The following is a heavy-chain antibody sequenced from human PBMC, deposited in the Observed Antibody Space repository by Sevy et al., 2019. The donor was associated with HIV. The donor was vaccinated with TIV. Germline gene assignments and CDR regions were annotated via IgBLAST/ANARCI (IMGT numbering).Heavy chain of an antibody. CDR2: SSGSGGST. J-gene: IGHJ2*01. CDR3: AKEFRYCSGGSCHSSYWYFHL. Sequence: GGSLRLSCAASGFTFSTYAMSWVRQAPGKGLEWVSTSSGSGGSTYYADSVKGRFTISRDNSKNTLYLQMNSLRPEDTAVYYCAKEFRYCSGGSCHSSYWYFHLWGRGTLVTVSS. V-gene: IGHV3-23*01. CDR1: GFTFSTYA. D-gene: IGHD2-15*01.